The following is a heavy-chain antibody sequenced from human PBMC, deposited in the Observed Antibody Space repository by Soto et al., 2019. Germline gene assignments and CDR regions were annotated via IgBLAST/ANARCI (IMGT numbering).Heavy chain of an antibody. V-gene: IGHV3-21*01. CDR1: GLTFSSYS. J-gene: IGHJ6*03. D-gene: IGHD6-19*01. CDR3: ARDQTPRVDSSGWTYYYYSMDV. Sequence: GGSLRLSCASSGLTFSSYSMNLVRQAPGKGLEWVSCISSSSDYIYYADSVKGRFTISRDNAKNSLYLQMNSLSAEDTAVYYCARDQTPRVDSSGWTYYYYSMDVWGKGTTVTVSS. CDR2: ISSSSDYI.